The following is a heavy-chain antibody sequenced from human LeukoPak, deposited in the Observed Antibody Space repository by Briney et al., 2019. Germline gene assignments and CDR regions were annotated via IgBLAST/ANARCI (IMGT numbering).Heavy chain of an antibody. CDR2: ISSSSSYI. D-gene: IGHD3-3*01. CDR3: ARDLQNTIFGVVIRYYMDV. CDR1: GFTFSSYD. Sequence: PGGSLRLSCAASGFTFSSYDMHWVRQATGKGLEWVSSISSSSSYIYYADSVKGRFTISRDNAKNSLYLQMNSLRAEDTAVYYCARDLQNTIFGVVIRYYMDVWGKGTTVTVSS. V-gene: IGHV3-21*01. J-gene: IGHJ6*03.